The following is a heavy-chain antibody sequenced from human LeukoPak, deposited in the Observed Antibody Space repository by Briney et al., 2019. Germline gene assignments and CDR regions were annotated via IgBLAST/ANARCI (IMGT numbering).Heavy chain of an antibody. J-gene: IGHJ4*02. CDR3: AHNPGYYYYDSGYYAYFDY. CDR1: GFSLSTSGVG. CDR2: IYWDDDK. V-gene: IGHV2-5*02. D-gene: IGHD3-22*01. Sequence: SGPTLVNPTQTLTLICTFSGFSLSTSGVGVGWIRQPPGKALEWLALIYWDDDKRYSPSLKSRLTITKDTSKNQVVLTMTNMDPVETATYYCAHNPGYYYYDSGYYAYFDYWGQGTLVTVSS.